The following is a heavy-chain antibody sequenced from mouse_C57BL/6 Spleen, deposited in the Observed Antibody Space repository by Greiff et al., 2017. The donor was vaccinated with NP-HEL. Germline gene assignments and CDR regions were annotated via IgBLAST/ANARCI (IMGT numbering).Heavy chain of an antibody. CDR1: GFTFSDYG. V-gene: IGHV5-17*01. D-gene: IGHD1-1*01. CDR3: ASEYYGSSSY. Sequence: EVMLVESGGGLVKPGGSLKLSCAASGFTFSDYGMHWVRQAPEKGLEWVAYISSGSSTIYYADTVKGRFTISRDNAKNTLFLQMTSLRSEDTAMYYCASEYYGSSSYWGQGTTLTVSS. CDR2: ISSGSSTI. J-gene: IGHJ2*01.